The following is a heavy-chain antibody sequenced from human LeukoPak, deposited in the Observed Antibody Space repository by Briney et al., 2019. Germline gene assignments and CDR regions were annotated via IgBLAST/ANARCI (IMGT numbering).Heavy chain of an antibody. CDR2: ISSSSSYI. Sequence: GGSLRLSCAASGFTFSSYSMNWVRQAPGKGLEWVSSISSSSSYIYYADSVKGRFTISGDNAKNSLYLQMNSLRAEDTAVYYCARSETANVLVDYRGQGTLVTVSS. V-gene: IGHV3-21*01. J-gene: IGHJ4*02. D-gene: IGHD2-21*02. CDR3: ARSETANVLVDY. CDR1: GFTFSSYS.